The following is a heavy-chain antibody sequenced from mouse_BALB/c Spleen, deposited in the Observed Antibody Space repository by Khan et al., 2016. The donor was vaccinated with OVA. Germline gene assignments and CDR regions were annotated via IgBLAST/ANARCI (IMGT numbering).Heavy chain of an antibody. CDR3: ARGGGGGGLAY. J-gene: IGHJ3*01. D-gene: IGHD1-1*02. V-gene: IGHV5-12*02. CDR1: GFTFTDYY. CDR2: ISIRGTTL. Sequence: EVQLQESGGGFMQPGGSLTLSCATSGFTFTDYYMYWVRQTPEKRLEWVAYISIRGTTLFYSDTVRGRFTISRDNAKTPLYLQMSRLKSEDTAMYYCARGGGGGGLAYWGQGTLVTVSA.